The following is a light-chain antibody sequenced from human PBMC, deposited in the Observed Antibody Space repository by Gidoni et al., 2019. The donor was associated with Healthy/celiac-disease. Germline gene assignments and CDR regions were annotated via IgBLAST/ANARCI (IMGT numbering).Light chain of an antibody. Sequence: ATDTLTRGSSTVAVTSVHCPYRFQQQPRQAPRTLVSDPRTEHSWPPTRSSGSLLGAQAALTLSGAQPADEAEYFCLLSYRGAGVFGGGTKLTVL. V-gene: IGLV7-46*01. J-gene: IGLJ3*02. CDR1: TVAVTSVHC. CDR3: LLSYRGAGV. CDR2: DPR.